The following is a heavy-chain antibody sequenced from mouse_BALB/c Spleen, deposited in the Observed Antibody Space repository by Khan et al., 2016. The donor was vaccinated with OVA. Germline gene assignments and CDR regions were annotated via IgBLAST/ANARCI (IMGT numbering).Heavy chain of an antibody. D-gene: IGHD1-2*01. CDR3: ARRNYFGYTFAY. V-gene: IGHV1-77*01. CDR2: ISPGSGDT. Sequence: QVQLKQSGAELVRPGASVKLSCKASGYTFTDYYINWVKQRTGQGLEWIGEISPGSGDTYYNERFKGKATLTADKSSSKAYMQLSSLTSAASAVYFCARRNYFGYTFAYWGQGTLVTVSA. J-gene: IGHJ3*01. CDR1: GYTFTDYY.